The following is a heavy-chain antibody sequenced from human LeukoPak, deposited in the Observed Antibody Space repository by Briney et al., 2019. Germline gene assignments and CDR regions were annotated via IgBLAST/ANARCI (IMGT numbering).Heavy chain of an antibody. CDR1: SFTFSKYW. J-gene: IGHJ4*02. D-gene: IGHD6-13*01. V-gene: IGHV3-74*01. Sequence: GGSLRLSCAASSFTFSKYWFHWVRQAPGKGLDWVSRIDTNGRTTDYADSVKGRFTISRDNAKNMLFLEMNSLRAEDTAVYYCARDLAGADDYWGQGTLVTVSS. CDR2: IDTNGRTT. CDR3: ARDLAGADDY.